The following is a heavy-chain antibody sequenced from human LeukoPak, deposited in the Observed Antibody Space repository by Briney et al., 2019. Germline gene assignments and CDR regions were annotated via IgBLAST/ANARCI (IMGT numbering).Heavy chain of an antibody. D-gene: IGHD4-17*01. V-gene: IGHV3-30*18. J-gene: IGHJ4*02. CDR1: GFTFGTYD. CDR3: AKGGRRHYGDYVAF. Sequence: GGSLRLSCAASGFTFGTYDMHWDRQAPGKGLEWVAVISHDGKNKYFEDSVKGRFTISRDDSKNTVYLQMNSLRADDTAVYHCAKGGRRHYGDYVAFWGQGTLVTVSS. CDR2: ISHDGKNK.